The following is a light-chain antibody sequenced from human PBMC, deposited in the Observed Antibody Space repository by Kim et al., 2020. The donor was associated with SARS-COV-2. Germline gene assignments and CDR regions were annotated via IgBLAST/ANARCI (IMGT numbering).Light chain of an antibody. CDR2: AAS. CDR1: QGINSY. V-gene: IGKV1-8*01. CDR3: QQYYSYPHT. Sequence: AIRMTQSPSSFSASTGDRVTITCRASQGINSYLAWYQQKPGKAPKLLIYAASTLQSGVPSRFSGSGSGTDFTLTISCLQSEDFATYYCQQYYSYPHTFGQGTKLEI. J-gene: IGKJ2*01.